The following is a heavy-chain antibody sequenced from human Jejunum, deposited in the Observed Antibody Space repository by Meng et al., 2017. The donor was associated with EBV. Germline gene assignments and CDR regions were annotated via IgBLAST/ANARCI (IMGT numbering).Heavy chain of an antibody. D-gene: IGHD1-20*01. V-gene: IGHV3-74*01. CDR1: GFTFSSYW. J-gene: IGHJ4*02. CDR2: INGDGSGS. CDR3: VRDGDNWNFDY. Sequence: EVRLVGAGGGVFQPGGSRRISCAASGFTFSSYWMHWVRQAPGKGLLWVSRINGDGSGSNYADSVKGRFTISRDNAKNTLSLQMNSLRAEDTAVYYCVRDGDNWNFDYWGQGTLVTVSS.